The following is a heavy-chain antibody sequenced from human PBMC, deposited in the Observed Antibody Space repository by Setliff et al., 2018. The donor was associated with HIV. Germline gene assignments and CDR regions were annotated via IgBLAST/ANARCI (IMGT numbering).Heavy chain of an antibody. J-gene: IGHJ4*02. CDR1: GYTLTELT. D-gene: IGHD6-19*01. V-gene: IGHV1-24*01. CDR2: FDPEDGDT. CDR3: ATAKEHWLTEGGFDF. Sequence: ASVKVSCKVSGYTLTELTMHWVRQATGKGLEWMGRFDPEDGDTLYAQRFQGRVTMTEDSSTDTAYMELGSLTSDDTAVYYCATAKEHWLTEGGFDFWGQGTLVTRLL.